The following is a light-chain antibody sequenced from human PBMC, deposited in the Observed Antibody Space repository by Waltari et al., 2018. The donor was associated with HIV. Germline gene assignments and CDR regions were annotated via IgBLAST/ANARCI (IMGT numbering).Light chain of an antibody. CDR3: QSWEGSVSPLWA. CDR2: VKSDGSY. V-gene: IGLV4-69*01. Sequence: QLLLAQSPSPSASLGASVQLTCTTSSGESSYAPARHQRQPEKGPRFLMNVKSDGSYNRGDGNPGRFSGSSSGANRYLISSSLHSEDEADYYCQSWEGSVSPLWAFGGGTKLTVL. CDR1: SGESSYA. J-gene: IGLJ2*01.